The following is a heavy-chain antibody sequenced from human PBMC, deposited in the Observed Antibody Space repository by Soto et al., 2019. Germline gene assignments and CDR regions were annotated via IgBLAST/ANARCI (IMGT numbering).Heavy chain of an antibody. D-gene: IGHD2-2*01. J-gene: IGHJ6*02. V-gene: IGHV3-13*04. Sequence: EVQLVESGGGLVQPGGSLRLSCAASGFTFSSYDMHWVRQATGKGLEWVSAIGTAGDTYYPGSVKGRFTISRENAQNSLFLQMNSLRVGDTAVYYCARLTKGSRGYYGMDVWGQGTTVTVSS. CDR1: GFTFSSYD. CDR3: ARLTKGSRGYYGMDV. CDR2: IGTAGDT.